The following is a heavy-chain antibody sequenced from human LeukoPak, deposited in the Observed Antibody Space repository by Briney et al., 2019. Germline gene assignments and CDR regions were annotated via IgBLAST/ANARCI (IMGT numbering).Heavy chain of an antibody. D-gene: IGHD3-22*01. V-gene: IGHV3-9*01. CDR1: GFTFSSYE. CDR2: ISWNSGSR. Sequence: GGSLRLSCAASGFTFSSYEMNWVRQAPGKGLEWVSGISWNSGSRVYADSVKGRFTTSRDNAKNSLYLQMNSLRVEDTALYYCAKDTDSSGYWFDYWGQGTLVTVSS. CDR3: AKDTDSSGYWFDY. J-gene: IGHJ4*02.